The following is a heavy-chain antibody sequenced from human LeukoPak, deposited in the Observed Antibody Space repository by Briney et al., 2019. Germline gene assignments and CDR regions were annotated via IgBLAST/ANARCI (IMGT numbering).Heavy chain of an antibody. CDR2: INHSGST. Sequence: SETLSLTCAVYGGSFSGYYWSWIRQPPGKGLEWIGEINHSGSTNYNPSLKSRVTISVDTSKNQFSLKLNSVTAADTAVYYCARRAQQLYYYGMDVWGQGTTVTVSS. CDR3: ARRAQQLYYYGMDV. J-gene: IGHJ6*02. D-gene: IGHD6-13*01. CDR1: GGSFSGYY. V-gene: IGHV4-34*01.